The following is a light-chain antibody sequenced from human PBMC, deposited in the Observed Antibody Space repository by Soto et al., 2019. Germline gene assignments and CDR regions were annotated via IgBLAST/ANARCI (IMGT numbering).Light chain of an antibody. Sequence: DIQMTQSPSSLSASVGDRVTITCQASQDISNYLNWYQQKPGKDPKLLIYDASNLETGVPSRFSGSGSGTDFTFTISSLHPEDTGTYYCQQYDNVPLTFGGGTKVEIK. CDR2: DAS. CDR1: QDISNY. V-gene: IGKV1-33*01. CDR3: QQYDNVPLT. J-gene: IGKJ4*01.